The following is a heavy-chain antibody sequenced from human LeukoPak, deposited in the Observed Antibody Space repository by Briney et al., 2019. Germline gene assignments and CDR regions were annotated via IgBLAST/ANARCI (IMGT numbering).Heavy chain of an antibody. D-gene: IGHD3-22*01. J-gene: IGHJ4*02. CDR3: AKDTRGFSSGYSTSDY. Sequence: GGSLRLSCAASGFTFSRYSMNWVRQTPGKGLEWVAAISDGGGATYYADSVKGRFTISRDNSKNTLYLQMNSLRAEDTAVYYCAKDTRGFSSGYSTSDYWGQGTLVTVSS. V-gene: IGHV3-23*01. CDR1: GFTFSRYS. CDR2: ISDGGGAT.